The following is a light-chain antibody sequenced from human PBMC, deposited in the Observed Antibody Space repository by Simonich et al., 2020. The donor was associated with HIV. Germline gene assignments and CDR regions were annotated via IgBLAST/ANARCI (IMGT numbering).Light chain of an antibody. CDR1: SSYVGGYNF. Sequence: QSALTQPASVSGAPGQSITISCTGTSSYVGGYNFFSLYQQHPGKAPKLMIYDVSKRPTGVSNRFSGSKSGNTASLTISGLQAEDEADYYCSSYTSSSTWVFGGGTKLTVL. CDR2: DVS. V-gene: IGLV2-14*01. CDR3: SSYTSSSTWV. J-gene: IGLJ3*02.